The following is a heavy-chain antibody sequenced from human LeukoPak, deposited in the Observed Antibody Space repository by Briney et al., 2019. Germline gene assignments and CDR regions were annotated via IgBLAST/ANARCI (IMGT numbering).Heavy chain of an antibody. Sequence: SVKVSCEASGGTFSSYAISWVRQAPGQGLEWMGGIIPIFGTANYAQKFQGRVTITADESTSTAYMELSSLRSEDTAVYYCARDLLAVAGGTGYYYYYGMDVWGQGTTVTVSS. CDR3: ARDLLAVAGGTGYYYYYGMDV. CDR2: IIPIFGTA. D-gene: IGHD6-19*01. V-gene: IGHV1-69*01. J-gene: IGHJ6*02. CDR1: GGTFSSYA.